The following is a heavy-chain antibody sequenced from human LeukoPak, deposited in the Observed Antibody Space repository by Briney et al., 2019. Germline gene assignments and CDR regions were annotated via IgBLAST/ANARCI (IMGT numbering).Heavy chain of an antibody. V-gene: IGHV4-4*02. CDR3: ARDHQYCSSTSCLYGMDV. Sequence: SETLSLTCAVSGGSISSSNWWSWVRQPPGKGLEWIGEIYHSGSTNYNPSLKSRVTISVDKSKNQFSLKLSSVTAADTAVYYCARDHQYCSSTSCLYGMDVWGQGTTVTVSS. CDR1: GGSISSSNW. D-gene: IGHD2-2*01. CDR2: IYHSGST. J-gene: IGHJ6*02.